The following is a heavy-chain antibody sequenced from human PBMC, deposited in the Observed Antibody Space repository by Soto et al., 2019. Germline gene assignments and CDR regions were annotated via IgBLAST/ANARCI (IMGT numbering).Heavy chain of an antibody. CDR3: ARIDYDILPSYGLFDY. Sequence: QVTLKESGPVLVKPTETLPLTCTVSGFSLSNARMGVRWIRQPPGKALEWLAHIFSNDEKSYSTSLKSRLTIAKDTSKSQVVLTMTNMDPVDTATYYCARIDYDILPSYGLFDYWGQGTLVTVSS. D-gene: IGHD3-9*01. J-gene: IGHJ4*02. V-gene: IGHV2-26*01. CDR1: GFSLSNARMG. CDR2: IFSNDEK.